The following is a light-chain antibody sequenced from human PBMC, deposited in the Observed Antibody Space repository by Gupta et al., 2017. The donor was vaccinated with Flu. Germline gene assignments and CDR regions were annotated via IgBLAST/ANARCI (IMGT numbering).Light chain of an antibody. CDR1: QSISSY. CDR3: QQSDSTPLT. V-gene: IGKV1-39*01. J-gene: IGKJ4*01. CDR2: VAS. Sequence: DIQMTQSPSSLSASVGDRVTITCRASQSISSYLNWYQQKPGKAPKVLIYVASSLQSGVPSRFSGSGSGTDFTLTISSLQPEDFATYYCQQSDSTPLTFGGGTKVEIK.